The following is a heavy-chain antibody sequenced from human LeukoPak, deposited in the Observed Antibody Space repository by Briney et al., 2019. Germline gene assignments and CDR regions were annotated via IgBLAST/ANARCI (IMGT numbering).Heavy chain of an antibody. CDR3: ARDQFLWELLVAYYFDY. J-gene: IGHJ4*02. D-gene: IGHD1-26*01. Sequence: GRSLRLSCAASGFTFSSYAMHWVCQAPGKGLEWVAVISYDGSNKYYADSVKGRFTISRDNSKNTLYLQMNSLRAEDTAVYYCARDQFLWELLVAYYFDYWGQGTLVTVSS. V-gene: IGHV3-30-3*01. CDR2: ISYDGSNK. CDR1: GFTFSSYA.